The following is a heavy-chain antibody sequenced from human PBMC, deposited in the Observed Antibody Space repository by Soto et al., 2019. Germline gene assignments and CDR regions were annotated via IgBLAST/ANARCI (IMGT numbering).Heavy chain of an antibody. Sequence: VQLVQSGAEVKKTGSSVKLSCKASGGTFNRYTISWVRQAPGQGLEWMGGIIPIFGTANYAQKFQGRVAIIADESTSAAYMELRSLRSEDTAVYYCALWGFRDGNNSKYNYSGMDVWGQGTTVTVSS. D-gene: IGHD1-1*01. V-gene: IGHV1-69*01. CDR2: IIPIFGTA. CDR1: GGTFNRYT. CDR3: ALWGFRDGNNSKYNYSGMDV. J-gene: IGHJ6*02.